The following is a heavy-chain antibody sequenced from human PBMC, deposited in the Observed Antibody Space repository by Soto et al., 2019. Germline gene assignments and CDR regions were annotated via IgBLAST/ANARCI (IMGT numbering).Heavy chain of an antibody. CDR1: GFTFSGSA. J-gene: IGHJ2*01. Sequence: GGSLRLSCAASGFTFSGSAMHWVRQASGKGLEWVGRIRSKANGYATAYAASVKGRFTISRDDSKNTAYLQMNSLKTEDTAVYYCTTTGTPYSSSSLWYFDLWGRGTLVTVSS. D-gene: IGHD6-6*01. CDR3: TTTGTPYSSSSLWYFDL. V-gene: IGHV3-73*01. CDR2: IRSKANGYAT.